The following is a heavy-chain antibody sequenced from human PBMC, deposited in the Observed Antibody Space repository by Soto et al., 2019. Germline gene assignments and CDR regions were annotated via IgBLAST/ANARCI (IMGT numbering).Heavy chain of an antibody. V-gene: IGHV1-18*01. D-gene: IGHD3-22*01. CDR2: ISAYNGNT. Sequence: ASVKVSCKASGYTFTSYGISWVRQAPGQGLEWMGWISAYNGNTNYAQKLQGRVTMTTDTSTSTAYMELRSLRSDDTAVYYCARDARTYYYDSSGNFDYWGQGXLVTVSS. J-gene: IGHJ4*02. CDR1: GYTFTSYG. CDR3: ARDARTYYYDSSGNFDY.